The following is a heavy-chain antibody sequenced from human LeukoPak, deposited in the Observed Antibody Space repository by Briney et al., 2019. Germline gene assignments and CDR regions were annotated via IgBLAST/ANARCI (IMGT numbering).Heavy chain of an antibody. CDR3: ARLSARYSGYDWVYYYMDV. V-gene: IGHV1-18*01. CDR2: ISAYNGNT. CDR1: GYTFTSYG. D-gene: IGHD5-12*01. Sequence: ASVKVSCKASGYTFTSYGISWVRQAPAQGLEWMGWISAYNGNTNYAQKLQGRVTMTTDTSTSTAYMELRSLRSDDTAVYYCARLSARYSGYDWVYYYMDVWGKGTTVTVSS. J-gene: IGHJ6*03.